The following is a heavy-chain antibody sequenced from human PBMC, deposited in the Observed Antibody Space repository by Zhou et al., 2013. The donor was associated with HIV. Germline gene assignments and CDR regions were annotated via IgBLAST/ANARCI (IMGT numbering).Heavy chain of an antibody. V-gene: IGHV1-69*04. J-gene: IGHJ5*02. CDR2: IIPILGIA. CDR1: GGTFSSYA. D-gene: IGHD6-19*01. CDR3: ARYTRIAVAANWFDP. Sequence: QVQLVQSGAEVKKPGSSVKVSCKASGGTFSSYAISWVRQAPGQGLEWMGRIIPILGIANYAQKFQGRVTITADKSTSTAYMELSSLRSEDTAVYYCARYTRIAVAANWFDPWGQGTLVTVSS.